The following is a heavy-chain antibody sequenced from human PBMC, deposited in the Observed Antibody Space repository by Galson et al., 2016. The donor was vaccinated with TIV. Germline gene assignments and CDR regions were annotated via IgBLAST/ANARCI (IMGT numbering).Heavy chain of an antibody. D-gene: IGHD2-21*01. Sequence: SVKVSCKASGGTFSSYVISWVRQAPGQGLEWMGRFTPILGMSNYAQKFQGRVTITADESTSTAYMELSSLRSEDTAVYYCAVGRGIAAYYMDVWGEGTTVTVSS. CDR2: FTPILGMS. CDR3: AVGRGIAAYYMDV. V-gene: IGHV1-69*04. J-gene: IGHJ6*03. CDR1: GGTFSSYV.